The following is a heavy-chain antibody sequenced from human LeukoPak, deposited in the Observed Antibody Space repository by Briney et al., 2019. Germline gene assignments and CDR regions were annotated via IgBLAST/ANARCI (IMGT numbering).Heavy chain of an antibody. CDR2: ISSSSSTI. CDR3: ARFWSGYYY. Sequence: GXSLRLSCAASGFTFSSYSMNWVRQAPGKGLEWVSYISSSSSTIYYADSVKGRFTISRDNAKNTLYLQMNSLRAEDTAVYYCARFWSGYYYWGQGTLVTVSS. CDR1: GFTFSSYS. J-gene: IGHJ4*02. D-gene: IGHD3-3*01. V-gene: IGHV3-48*04.